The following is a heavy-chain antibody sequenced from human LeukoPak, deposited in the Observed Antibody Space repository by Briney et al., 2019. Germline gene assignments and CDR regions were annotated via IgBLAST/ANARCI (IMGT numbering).Heavy chain of an antibody. CDR3: ARASIAAAGSFDY. V-gene: IGHV1-2*04. CDR2: INPNSGDT. D-gene: IGHD6-13*01. Sequence: ASVKVSCKASGYTFTGYYMHWVRQAPGQGLEWMGWINPNSGDTNYAQKFQGWVTMTRDTSISTAYMELSRLRSDDTAVYYCARASIAAAGSFDYWGQGTLVTVSS. J-gene: IGHJ4*02. CDR1: GYTFTGYY.